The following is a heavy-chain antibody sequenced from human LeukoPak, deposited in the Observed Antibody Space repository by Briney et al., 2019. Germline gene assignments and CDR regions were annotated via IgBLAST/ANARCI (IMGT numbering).Heavy chain of an antibody. D-gene: IGHD4-17*01. Sequence: SETLSLTCTVSGGSISFSSYYWAWIRQPPGKGLEWIGNIYYSGSAYYNPSLKSRVTLSVDTSKNQFSLKLSSVTAADTAVYYCARDRLHGDSHYWGQGTLVTVSA. CDR3: ARDRLHGDSHY. J-gene: IGHJ4*02. CDR2: IYYSGSA. V-gene: IGHV4-39*07. CDR1: GGSISFSSYY.